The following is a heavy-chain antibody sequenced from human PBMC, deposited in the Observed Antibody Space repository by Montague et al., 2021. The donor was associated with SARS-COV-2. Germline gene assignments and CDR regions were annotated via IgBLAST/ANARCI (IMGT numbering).Heavy chain of an antibody. J-gene: IGHJ4*02. V-gene: IGHV4-39*07. CDR1: GDFLIRSNYQ. CDR2: IHYSGGT. Sequence: SETLYLTCNVSGDFLIRSNYQWGWIRQPPGKGLEWIGNIHYSGGTYSNPSLKSRLAISLDMTKNQVSLKVTSVTAADTARYYCVGDSALRRGLRQPAVGYWGQGGMVIVS. CDR3: VGDSALRRGLRQPAVGY.